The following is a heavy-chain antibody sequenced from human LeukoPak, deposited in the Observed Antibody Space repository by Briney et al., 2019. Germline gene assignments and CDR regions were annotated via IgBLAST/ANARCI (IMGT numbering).Heavy chain of an antibody. CDR3: ARDPFSAGGYYYMDV. CDR2: INPSGGST. J-gene: IGHJ6*03. D-gene: IGHD6-25*01. V-gene: IGHV1-46*01. Sequence: ASVKVSCKASGYTFTSYYMHWVRQAPGQGLEWMGIINPSGGSTSYAQKFQGRVTMTRDMSTSTVYMELSSLRSEDTAVYYCARDPFSAGGYYYMDVWGQGTTVTVSS. CDR1: GYTFTSYY.